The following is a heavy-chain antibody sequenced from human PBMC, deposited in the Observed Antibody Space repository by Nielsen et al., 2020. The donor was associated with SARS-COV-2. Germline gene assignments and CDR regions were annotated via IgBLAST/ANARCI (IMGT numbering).Heavy chain of an antibody. J-gene: IGHJ3*01. CDR1: GFTFTSHW. CDR2: IKPDGSEK. CDR3: ARDWSRAFDV. V-gene: IGHV3-7*01. Sequence: GGSLRLSCAASGFTFTSHWMSWVRQAPGKGLEWVANIKPDGSEKVYVDSVKGRFTISRDNAKNSMSLQMNSLRVEDTAVYYCARDWSRAFDVWGQGTMVTVSS.